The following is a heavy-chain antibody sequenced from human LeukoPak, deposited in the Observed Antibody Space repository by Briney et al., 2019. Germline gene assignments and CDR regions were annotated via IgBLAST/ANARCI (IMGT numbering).Heavy chain of an antibody. CDR1: GFTFSNAW. V-gene: IGHV3-15*01. CDR3: STDAMH. Sequence: PGGSLRLSCAASGFTFSNAWMSWVRQAPGKGLEWVGRIRSKTNGGTADYAAPVKGRFTISRDDAENSLYLLMNSLKTEDTGVYYCSTDAMHWGQGAQVTVSS. CDR2: IRSKTNGGTA. J-gene: IGHJ4*02.